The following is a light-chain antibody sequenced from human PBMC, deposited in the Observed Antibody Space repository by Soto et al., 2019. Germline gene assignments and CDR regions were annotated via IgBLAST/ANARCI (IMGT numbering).Light chain of an antibody. CDR1: QSVSSSY. CDR3: QQYSSSPRT. Sequence: EIVLTQSPGTLSLSPGARATLSCRASQSVSSSYLAWYQQKPGQAPRLLIYGASSRATGIPDRFSGTGSGTDFTLTISRLEREDFAVYYCQQYSSSPRTFGQGTKVEIK. V-gene: IGKV3-20*01. CDR2: GAS. J-gene: IGKJ1*01.